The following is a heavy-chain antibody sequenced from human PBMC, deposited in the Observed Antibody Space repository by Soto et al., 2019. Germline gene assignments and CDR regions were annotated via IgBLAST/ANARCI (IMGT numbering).Heavy chain of an antibody. CDR1: GGSINSGGYS. D-gene: IGHD2-15*01. CDR3: ARDAATPMYNWFDP. J-gene: IGHJ5*02. V-gene: IGHV4-30-2*01. CDR2: IYHSGTT. Sequence: SETLSLTCTVSGGSINSGGYSWTWIRQPPGKGLEWIGFIYHSGTTYYNPSLKSRVTISVDKSKNQFSLKLSSVTAADTAVYYCARDAATPMYNWFDPWGQGTLVTVSS.